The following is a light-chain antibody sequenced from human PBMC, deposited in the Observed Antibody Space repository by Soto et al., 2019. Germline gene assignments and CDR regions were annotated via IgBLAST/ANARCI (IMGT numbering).Light chain of an antibody. V-gene: IGKV3D-20*02. J-gene: IGKJ4*01. CDR3: QHRSSWPLT. Sequence: EIVLTQSPGTLSLSPGERATLSCRASQSVSSSYLAWYQQKPGQAPRLLIYDTSIRATGISARFSGSGSGTDFTLTISSLEPEDFAVYYCQHRSSWPLTFGGGTKVEIK. CDR2: DTS. CDR1: QSVSSSY.